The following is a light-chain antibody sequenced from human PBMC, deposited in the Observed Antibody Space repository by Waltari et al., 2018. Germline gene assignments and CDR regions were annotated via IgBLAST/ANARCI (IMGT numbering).Light chain of an antibody. CDR3: QHFKTYPIT. CDR2: YAS. J-gene: IGKJ5*01. Sequence: AIQLTQSPSSLSASVGDRVTIACRASHDINSDLAWYQQRPGKAPKLLIYYASSLQSGVPSRFSGSGSGTDFTLTISSLQPEDFATYHCQHFKTYPITFGRGTRLEIK. CDR1: HDINSD. V-gene: IGKV1-13*02.